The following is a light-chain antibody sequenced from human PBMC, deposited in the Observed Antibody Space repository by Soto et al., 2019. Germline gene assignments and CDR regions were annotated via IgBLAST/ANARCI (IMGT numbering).Light chain of an antibody. CDR3: AAWDGSLSAVV. CDR2: DNN. V-gene: IGLV1-51*01. J-gene: IGLJ2*01. Sequence: QSVLTQPPSASGTPGQRVTISCSGRSANIGTNFVCWYLQLPGTPPKLLIYDNNKRPSGIPDRFSGSKSGTSATLGITGLQTGDESDYYCAAWDGSLSAVVFGGGTKLTVL. CDR1: SANIGTNF.